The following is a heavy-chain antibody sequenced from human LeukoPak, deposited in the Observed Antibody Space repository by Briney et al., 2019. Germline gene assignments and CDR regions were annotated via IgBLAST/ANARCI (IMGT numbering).Heavy chain of an antibody. Sequence: ASVKVSCKASGGTFSSYAISWVGQAPGQGLEWMGWINAYNGNTNDAQKFQGRVTMTTDTSTSTACMELRSLRSDDTAVYYCARGEKPYDYWGQGTLVSVSS. CDR2: INAYNGNT. V-gene: IGHV1-18*01. CDR1: GGTFSSYA. J-gene: IGHJ4*02. CDR3: ARGEKPYDY. D-gene: IGHD1-26*01.